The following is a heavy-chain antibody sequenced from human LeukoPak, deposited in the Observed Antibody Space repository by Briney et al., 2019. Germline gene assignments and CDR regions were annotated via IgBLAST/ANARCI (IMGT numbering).Heavy chain of an antibody. CDR1: GGSISSYY. D-gene: IGHD3-10*01. V-gene: IGHV4-4*07. Sequence: PSETLSLTCTVSGGSISSYYWSWIRQPAGKGLEWIGRIYTSGSTNYNPSLKSRVTMSVDTSKNQFSLKLSSVTAADTAVYYCASTIDLERFGELSRDAFDIWGQGTMVTVSS. CDR2: IYTSGST. J-gene: IGHJ3*02. CDR3: ASTIDLERFGELSRDAFDI.